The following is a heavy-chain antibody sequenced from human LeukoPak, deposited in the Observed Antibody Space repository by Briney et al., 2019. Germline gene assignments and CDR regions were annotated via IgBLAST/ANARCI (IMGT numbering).Heavy chain of an antibody. CDR3: ARERAYYDFWSGYHLPYFDY. V-gene: IGHV3-21*01. J-gene: IGHJ4*02. D-gene: IGHD3-3*01. CDR1: GFTFSSYS. CDR2: ISSSSSHI. Sequence: GGSLRLSCAASGFTFSSYSMNWVRQAPGKGLEWVSSISSSSSHIYYADSVKGRFTISRDNAKNSLYLQMNSLRAEDTAVYYCARERAYYDFWSGYHLPYFDYWGQGTLVTVSS.